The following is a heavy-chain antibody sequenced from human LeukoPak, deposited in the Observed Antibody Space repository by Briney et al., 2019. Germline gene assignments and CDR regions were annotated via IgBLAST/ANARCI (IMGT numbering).Heavy chain of an antibody. Sequence: QAGGSLRLSCATSGFSFSSNWMSWVRQAPGKGLEWVASMNQDGGSLHYIDSVKGRFTISRDNAKNSLYLQMNSLRAEDTAVYYCARDPGYYDRWGQGTLVTVSS. V-gene: IGHV3-7*03. CDR2: MNQDGGSL. CDR1: GFSFSSNW. D-gene: IGHD3-22*01. CDR3: ARDPGYYDR. J-gene: IGHJ4*02.